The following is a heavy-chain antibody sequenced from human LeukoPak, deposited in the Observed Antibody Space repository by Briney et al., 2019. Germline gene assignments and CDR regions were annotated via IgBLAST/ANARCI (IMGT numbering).Heavy chain of an antibody. CDR2: IYPGDSDT. Sequence: GASLKISCKGSGYSFTSYWIGWVRQMPGKGLEWMGIIYPGDSDTRYSPSFQGQVTISADKSISTAYLPWSSLKASDTAMYYCARGSAYYYYYMDVWGKGTTVTVSS. CDR3: ARGSAYYYYYMDV. V-gene: IGHV5-51*01. J-gene: IGHJ6*03. CDR1: GYSFTSYW.